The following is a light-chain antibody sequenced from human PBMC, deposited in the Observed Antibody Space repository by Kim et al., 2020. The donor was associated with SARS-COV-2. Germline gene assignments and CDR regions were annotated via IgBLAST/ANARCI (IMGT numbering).Light chain of an antibody. CDR2: TDS. V-gene: IGKV3-15*01. CDR3: QQYKNWPWT. J-gene: IGKJ1*01. CDR1: QSVGSN. Sequence: VSPGERATLSCRASQSVGSNLAWYQQKPGQTPRLLIYTDSTRATGIPARFSGSGSGTEFTLTISSLQSEDFAVYYCQQYKNWPWTFGQGTKVDIK.